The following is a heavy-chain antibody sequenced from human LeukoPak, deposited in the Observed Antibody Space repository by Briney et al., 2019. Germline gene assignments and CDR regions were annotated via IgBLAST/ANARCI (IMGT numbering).Heavy chain of an antibody. D-gene: IGHD3-10*01. Sequence: PSETLSLTCTVSGGSISSYYWSWLRQPPGKGLEWIGYIYYSGSTNYNPSLKSRVTISVDTSKNQFSLKLSSVTAADTAVYYCARVGFGRYYYYMDVWGKGTTVTVSS. CDR1: GGSISSYY. V-gene: IGHV4-59*01. CDR3: ARVGFGRYYYYMDV. J-gene: IGHJ6*03. CDR2: IYYSGST.